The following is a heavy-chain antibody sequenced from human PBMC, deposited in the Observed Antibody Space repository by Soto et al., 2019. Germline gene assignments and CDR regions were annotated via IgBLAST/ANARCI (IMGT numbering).Heavy chain of an antibody. CDR2: IYHSGST. CDR1: GGSISSGGYS. Sequence: PSETLSLTCAVSGGSISSGGYSWSWIRQPPGKGLEWIGYIYHSGSTYYNPSLKSRVTISVDTSKNQFSLKLSSVTAADTAVYYCARGLGPAASRVKSNWFDYWGQGTLVTVSS. CDR3: ARGLGPAASRVKSNWFDY. V-gene: IGHV4-30-2*02. J-gene: IGHJ5*01. D-gene: IGHD2-2*01.